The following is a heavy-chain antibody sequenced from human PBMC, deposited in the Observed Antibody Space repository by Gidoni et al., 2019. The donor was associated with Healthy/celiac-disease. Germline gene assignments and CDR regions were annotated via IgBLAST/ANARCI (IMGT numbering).Heavy chain of an antibody. J-gene: IGHJ6*02. CDR1: GFTFSSYA. CDR3: AKDRVITFGGVIVPYGMDV. Sequence: EVQLLESGGGLVQPGGSLRLSCAASGFTFSSYAMSWVRQAPGKGLEWVSAISGSGGSTYYADSVKGRFTISRDNSKNTLYLQMNSLRAEDTAVYYCAKDRVITFGGVIVPYGMDVWGQGTTVTVSS. V-gene: IGHV3-23*01. D-gene: IGHD3-16*02. CDR2: ISGSGGST.